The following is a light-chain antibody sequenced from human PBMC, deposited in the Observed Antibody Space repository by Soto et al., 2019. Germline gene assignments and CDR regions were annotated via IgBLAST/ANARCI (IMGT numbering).Light chain of an antibody. V-gene: IGKV1-5*03. CDR3: QHYNSYSEA. CDR2: KAS. Sequence: DIQMTQSPSTLSGSVGDRVTITCRASQTISSWLAWYQQKPGKAPKLLIYKASTLKSGVPSRFSGSGSGTECTLTSSSLQPGDFATYYCQHYNSYSEAFGQGTKV. J-gene: IGKJ1*01. CDR1: QTISSW.